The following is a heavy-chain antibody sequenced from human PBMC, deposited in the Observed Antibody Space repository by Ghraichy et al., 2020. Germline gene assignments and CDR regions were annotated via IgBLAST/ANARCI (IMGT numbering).Heavy chain of an antibody. CDR1: GFTFSSYT. CDR3: ARTRYRFDTTWDAFGI. J-gene: IGHJ3*02. D-gene: IGHD1-1*01. Sequence: GGSLRLSCAASGFTFSSYTINWVRQAPGKGLEWVSSISSSSLYTYYADSVKGRFTISRDNAKNSLYLQMNSLRAEDTAVYYCARTRYRFDTTWDAFGIWVQGTMVPVSS. V-gene: IGHV3-21*01. CDR2: ISSSSLYT.